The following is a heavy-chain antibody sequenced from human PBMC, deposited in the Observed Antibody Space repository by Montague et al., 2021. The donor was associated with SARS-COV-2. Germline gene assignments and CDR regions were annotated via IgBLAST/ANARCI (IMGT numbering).Heavy chain of an antibody. CDR1: GFIVSNYW. CDR2: INSDGTRI. V-gene: IGHV3-74*01. D-gene: IGHD3-3*01. CDR3: AKDPRWDFWSGYYFDP. J-gene: IGHJ5*02. Sequence: SLRLSCAASGFIVSNYWMHWVRQAPGKGLVWVSHINSDGTRINYADSVKGRFTISRDNSKNTLYLQMNSLRAEDTAVYYCAKDPRWDFWSGYYFDPWGQGTLVTVSS.